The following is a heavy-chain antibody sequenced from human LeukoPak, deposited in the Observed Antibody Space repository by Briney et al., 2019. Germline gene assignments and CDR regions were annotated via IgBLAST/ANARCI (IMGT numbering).Heavy chain of an antibody. CDR3: ARRWFGEFFDY. J-gene: IGHJ4*02. V-gene: IGHV1-18*01. CDR1: GYTFTSYG. CDR2: ISAYNGNT. Sequence: ASVKVSCKASGYTFTSYGISWVRQAPGQGLEWMGWISAYNGNTNYAQKLQGRVTMTTDTSTSAAYMELRSLGSDDTAVYYCARRWFGEFFDYWGQGTLVTVSS. D-gene: IGHD3-10*01.